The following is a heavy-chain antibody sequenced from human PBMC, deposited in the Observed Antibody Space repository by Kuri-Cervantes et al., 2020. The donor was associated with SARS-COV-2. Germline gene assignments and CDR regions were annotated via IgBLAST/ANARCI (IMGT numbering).Heavy chain of an antibody. Sequence: ASVKVSCKASGYTFTGYYMHWVRQAPGQGLEWMGWISPNSGGTNYAQKFQGWVTMTRDTSISTAYMELSRLRSDDTAVYYCARGKGDMSNFSNWFDPWGQGTLVTVSS. V-gene: IGHV1-2*04. CDR2: ISPNSGGT. D-gene: IGHD2-21*01. CDR1: GYTFTGYY. CDR3: ARGKGDMSNFSNWFDP. J-gene: IGHJ5*02.